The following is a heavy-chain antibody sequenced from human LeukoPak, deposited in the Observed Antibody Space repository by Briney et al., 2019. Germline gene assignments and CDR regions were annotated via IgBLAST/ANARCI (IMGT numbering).Heavy chain of an antibody. CDR2: ISSSGSTI. D-gene: IGHD3-9*01. J-gene: IGHJ6*02. CDR3: ARGLEYYDILTGHYYYYYYGMDV. V-gene: IGHV3-11*01. Sequence: GGSLRLSCAASGFTFSDYYMSWIRQAPGKGLEWVSYISSSGSTIYYADSVKGRFTISRDNAKNSLYLQMNSLRAEDTAVYYCARGLEYYDILTGHYYYYYYGMDVWGQGTTVTVSS. CDR1: GFTFSDYY.